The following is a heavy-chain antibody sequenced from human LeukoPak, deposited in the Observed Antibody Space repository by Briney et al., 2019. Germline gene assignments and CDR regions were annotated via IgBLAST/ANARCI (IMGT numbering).Heavy chain of an antibody. CDR2: IYYSGST. J-gene: IGHJ3*02. CDR3: ARLDTRDYVDTAMAGAFDI. V-gene: IGHV4-59*01. D-gene: IGHD5-18*01. Sequence: SETLSLTCTVSGGSISSYYWSWIRQPPGKGLEWIGYIYYSGSTNYNPSLKSRVTISVDTSKNQFSLKLSSVTAADTAVYYCARLDTRDYVDTAMAGAFDIRGQGTMVTVSS. CDR1: GGSISSYY.